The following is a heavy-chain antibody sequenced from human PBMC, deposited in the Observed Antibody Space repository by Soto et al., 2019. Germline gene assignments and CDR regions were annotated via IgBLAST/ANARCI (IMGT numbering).Heavy chain of an antibody. CDR3: ARTPGSHYYYYGMDV. V-gene: IGHV3-53*01. CDR1: GFTVSSNY. Sequence: GGSLRLSCAASGFTVSSNYMSWVRQAPGKGLEWVSVIYSGGSTYYADSVKGRFTISRDNSKNTLYPQMNSLRAEDTAVYYCARTPGSHYYYYGMDVWGQGTTVTVSS. J-gene: IGHJ6*02. CDR2: IYSGGST. D-gene: IGHD2-15*01.